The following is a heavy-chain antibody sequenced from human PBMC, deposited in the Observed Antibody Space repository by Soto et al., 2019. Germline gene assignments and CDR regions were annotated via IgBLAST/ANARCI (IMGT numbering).Heavy chain of an antibody. Sequence: PGESLKISCKGSGYSFTSSWISWVRQMPGKGLEWMGRIDPSDSYTNYSPSFQGHVTISADKSISTAYLQWNSLKASDTAMYYCARHEGGLNNWFDPWGQGTLVTVS. D-gene: IGHD3-16*01. V-gene: IGHV5-10-1*01. CDR1: GYSFTSSW. J-gene: IGHJ5*02. CDR2: IDPSDSYT. CDR3: ARHEGGLNNWFDP.